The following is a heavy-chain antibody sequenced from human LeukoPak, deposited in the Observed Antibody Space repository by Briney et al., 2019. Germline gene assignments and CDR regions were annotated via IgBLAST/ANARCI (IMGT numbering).Heavy chain of an antibody. D-gene: IGHD6-19*01. CDR1: GGSISSSSYY. CDR3: ASYSSGWYGRYFDY. J-gene: IGHJ4*02. Sequence: SETLSLTCTVSGGSISSSSYYWGWIRQPPGKGLEWIGSIYYSGSTYYNPSLKSRVTISVDTSKNQFSLKLSSVTAADTAVYYCASYSSGWYGRYFDYWGQGTLVTVSS. CDR2: IYYSGST. V-gene: IGHV4-39*07.